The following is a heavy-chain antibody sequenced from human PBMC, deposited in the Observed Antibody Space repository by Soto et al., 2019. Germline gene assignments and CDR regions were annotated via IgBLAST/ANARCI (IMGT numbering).Heavy chain of an antibody. V-gene: IGHV3-30*18. D-gene: IGHD3-3*01. Sequence: QVQLVESGGGVVQPGRSLRLSCAASGFTFSSDGMHWVRQVPGKGLEWVAVISYDGTNKYYADSVKGRFTISRDNSMNTLYLQMNSLRTEDTAVYFCAKLASYDMWMGYFLPVDYWGQGTLVTVSS. J-gene: IGHJ4*02. CDR1: GFTFSSDG. CDR3: AKLASYDMWMGYFLPVDY. CDR2: ISYDGTNK.